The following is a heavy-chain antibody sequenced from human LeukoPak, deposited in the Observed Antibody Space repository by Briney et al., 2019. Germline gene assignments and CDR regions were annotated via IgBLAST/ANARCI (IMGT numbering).Heavy chain of an antibody. CDR3: ARGDYYDSSGYFIDAFDI. CDR1: GFTFSSSW. J-gene: IGHJ3*02. Sequence: PGGSLRLSCAASGFTFSSSWMAWVRQAPGKGLEWVANIRPDGSEKYYVDSVKGRFTISRDNAKNSLYLQMNSLRAGDTAVYYCARGDYYDSSGYFIDAFDIWGQGTMVTVSS. D-gene: IGHD3-22*01. CDR2: IRPDGSEK. V-gene: IGHV3-7*04.